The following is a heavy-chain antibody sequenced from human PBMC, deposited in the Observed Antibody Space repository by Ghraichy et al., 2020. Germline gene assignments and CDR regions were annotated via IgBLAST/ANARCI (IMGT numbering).Heavy chain of an antibody. CDR2: MNPNSGNT. V-gene: IGHV1-8*01. J-gene: IGHJ6*02. Sequence: ASVKVSCKASGYTFTSYDINWVRQATGQGLEWMGWMNPNSGNTGYAQKFQGRVTMTRNTSISTAYMELSSLRSEDTAVYYCARVFRVRGVMAPPDGMDVWGQGTTVTVSS. CDR1: GYTFTSYD. CDR3: ARVFRVRGVMAPPDGMDV. D-gene: IGHD3-10*01.